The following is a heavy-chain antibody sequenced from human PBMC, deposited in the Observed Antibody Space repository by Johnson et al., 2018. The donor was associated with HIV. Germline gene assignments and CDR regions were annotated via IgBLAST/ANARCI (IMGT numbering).Heavy chain of an antibody. CDR1: GFTFSSYA. D-gene: IGHD6-19*01. Sequence: QVQLMESGGGVVQPGRSLRLSCAASGFTFSSYAMHWVRQAPGKGLEWVAVISYDGSNKYYADSVKGRFTISRDNSKNTLYLQMNSLRAEDTAVYYCARAGAVGFDAFDIWGQGTMVTVSS. CDR2: ISYDGSNK. J-gene: IGHJ3*02. CDR3: ARAGAVGFDAFDI. V-gene: IGHV3-30-3*01.